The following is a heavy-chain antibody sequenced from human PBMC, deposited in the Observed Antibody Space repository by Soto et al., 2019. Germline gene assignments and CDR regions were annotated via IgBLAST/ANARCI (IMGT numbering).Heavy chain of an antibody. CDR2: IYHSGST. Sequence: SETLSLTCTVSGGSISSGGYYWSWIRQPPGKGLEWIGEIYHSGSTNYNPSLKSRVTISVDKSKNQFSLKLSSVTAADTAVYYCARGFVVVPAATPRYYYGMDVWGQGTTVTVSS. CDR1: GGSISSGGYY. V-gene: IGHV4-39*07. CDR3: ARGFVVVPAATPRYYYGMDV. J-gene: IGHJ6*02. D-gene: IGHD2-2*01.